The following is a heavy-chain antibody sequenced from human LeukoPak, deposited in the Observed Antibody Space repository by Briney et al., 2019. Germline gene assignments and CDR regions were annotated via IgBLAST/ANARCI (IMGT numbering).Heavy chain of an antibody. D-gene: IGHD3-10*01. CDR2: IRYDGSNK. V-gene: IGHV3-30*02. CDR1: AFTFSRYG. J-gene: IGHJ4*02. Sequence: PGGSLRLSCAASAFTFSRYGMHWVRQAPGKGLEWVAFIRYDGSNKYYADSVKGRFTISRDNSKNTLYLQMNSLRAEDTAFYYCAKDFASGSVTYYNFDYWGQGTLVTVSS. CDR3: AKDFASGSVTYYNFDY.